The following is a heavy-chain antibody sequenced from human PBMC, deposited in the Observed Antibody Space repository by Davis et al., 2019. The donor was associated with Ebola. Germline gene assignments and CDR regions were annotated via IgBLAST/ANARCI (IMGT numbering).Heavy chain of an antibody. V-gene: IGHV4-34*01. Sequence: PSETLSLTCAVYGGSFSGYYWSWIRQPPGKGLEWIGEINHSGSTNYNPSLKSRVTISVDTSKNQFSLKLSSVTAADTAVYYCARLRRDGYNYDVGSHFDYWGQGTLVTVSS. D-gene: IGHD5-24*01. CDR2: INHSGST. J-gene: IGHJ4*02. CDR1: GGSFSGYY. CDR3: ARLRRDGYNYDVGSHFDY.